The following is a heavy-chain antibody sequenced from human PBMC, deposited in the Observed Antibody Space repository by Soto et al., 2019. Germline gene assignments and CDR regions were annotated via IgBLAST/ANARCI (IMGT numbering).Heavy chain of an antibody. V-gene: IGHV3-66*01. Sequence: GGSLRLSCAASGFTVSSNYMNWVRQAPGKGLEWVSVIYSGGSTYYADSVKGRFTVSRDDSKNTLYLQMNSLRAEDTAVYYCARGYYDFWSGERAWGQGTLLTVSS. CDR2: IYSGGST. CDR3: ARGYYDFWSGERA. D-gene: IGHD3-3*01. J-gene: IGHJ5*02. CDR1: GFTVSSNY.